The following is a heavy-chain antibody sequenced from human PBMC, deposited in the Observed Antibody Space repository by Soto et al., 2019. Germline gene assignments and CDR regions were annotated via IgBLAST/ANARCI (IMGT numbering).Heavy chain of an antibody. J-gene: IGHJ4*02. V-gene: IGHV4-59*01. CDR3: ASHGTPGGDDY. D-gene: IGHD7-27*01. CDR2: ISYSGST. CDR1: GVSISSYF. Sequence: SETRSLTCTLSGVSISSYFRSCVRQPPGKGLEWIGYISYSGSTNYNPSLKSRVTISVDTSKNQFTLKLSSVTAADTAVYYCASHGTPGGDDYWGQGTLVTVSS.